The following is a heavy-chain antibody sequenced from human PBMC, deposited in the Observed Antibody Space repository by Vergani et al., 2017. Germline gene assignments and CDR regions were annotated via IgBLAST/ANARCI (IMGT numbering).Heavy chain of an antibody. J-gene: IGHJ6*02. CDR2: LNPNSGNT. CDR3: ARGSYDSSGYYSNYYYGMDV. V-gene: IGHV1-8*03. D-gene: IGHD3-22*01. CDR1: GYTFTSYD. Sequence: QVQLVQSGAEVKKPGTSEKVSYKASGYTFTSYDINWVRQATGQGLEWMGWLNPNSGNTGYAQKFQGRDTITRNTSISTAYMELSSLRSEDTAVYYCARGSYDSSGYYSNYYYGMDVWDQGTTVTVSS.